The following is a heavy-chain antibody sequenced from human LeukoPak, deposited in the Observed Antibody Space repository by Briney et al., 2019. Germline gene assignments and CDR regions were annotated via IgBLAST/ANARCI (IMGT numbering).Heavy chain of an antibody. J-gene: IGHJ4*02. CDR2: INSDGSST. D-gene: IGHD4-17*01. CDR3: AREDDYGDYFGY. CDR1: GFTFSSYW. V-gene: IGHV3-74*01. Sequence: GGSLRLSCAASGFTFSSYWMHWVRQAPGRGLVWVSRINSDGSSTSYADSVKGRFTISRDNAKNTLYLQMNSLRAEDTAVYYCAREDDYGDYFGYWGQGTLVTVSS.